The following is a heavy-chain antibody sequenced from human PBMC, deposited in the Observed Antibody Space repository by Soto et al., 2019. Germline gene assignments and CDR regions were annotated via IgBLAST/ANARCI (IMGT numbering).Heavy chain of an antibody. J-gene: IGHJ5*02. CDR2: INHSGST. D-gene: IGHD2-15*01. CDR3: ARGDQRELKVVVAARRWFDP. V-gene: IGHV4-34*01. Sequence: PSATLSLTGAVYGGSFSGYYWSWIRQPPGKGLEWIGEINHSGSTNYNPSLKSRVTISVDTSKNQFSLKLSSVTAADTAVYYCARGDQRELKVVVAARRWFDPWGRRTPVTVS. CDR1: GGSFSGYY.